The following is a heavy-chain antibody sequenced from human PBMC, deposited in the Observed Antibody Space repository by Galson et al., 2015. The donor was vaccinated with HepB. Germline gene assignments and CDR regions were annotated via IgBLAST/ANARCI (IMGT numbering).Heavy chain of an antibody. V-gene: IGHV3-7*01. CDR3: ARDVGYA. Sequence: SLRLSCADSAFTFSSQWMSWVRQAPGKGLEWVANIKEDGSEKYYVDSVRGRFIISRDNAKNSLYLQMNSLRVEDTAVYYCARDVGYAWGQGTLVTVSS. CDR1: AFTFSSQW. D-gene: IGHD3-22*01. CDR2: IKEDGSEK. J-gene: IGHJ5*02.